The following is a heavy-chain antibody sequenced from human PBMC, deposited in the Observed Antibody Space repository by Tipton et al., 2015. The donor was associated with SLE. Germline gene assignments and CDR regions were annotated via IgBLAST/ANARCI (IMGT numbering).Heavy chain of an antibody. CDR3: AGTSNYYDSSTDY. CDR2: ISYSGST. V-gene: IGHV4-34*01. D-gene: IGHD3-22*01. Sequence: TLSLTCAVYGGSFSGYFWTWIRQPPGRGLEWIGYISYSGSTLYNPSLKSRVTISVDMSKNQFSLKVSSVTAADTAVYYCAGTSNYYDSSTDYWGQGTLVTVSS. J-gene: IGHJ4*02. CDR1: GGSFSGYF.